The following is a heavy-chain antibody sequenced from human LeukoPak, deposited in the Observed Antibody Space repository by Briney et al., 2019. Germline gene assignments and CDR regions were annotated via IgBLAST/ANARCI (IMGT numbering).Heavy chain of an antibody. J-gene: IGHJ4*02. Sequence: PGGSLRLSCAASGFTFSSYAMSWVRQAPGKGLEWVSAIGASGGSTYYADSVKGRFTISRDNSKNTLYLQMNSLRAEDTAVYYCACLATRYYDSSGPNADYWGQGTLVTVSS. CDR1: GFTFSSYA. CDR2: IGASGGST. V-gene: IGHV3-23*01. D-gene: IGHD3-22*01. CDR3: ACLATRYYDSSGPNADY.